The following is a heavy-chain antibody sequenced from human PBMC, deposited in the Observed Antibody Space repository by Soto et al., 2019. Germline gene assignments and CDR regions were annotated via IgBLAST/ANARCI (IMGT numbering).Heavy chain of an antibody. J-gene: IGHJ4*02. CDR1: GFIFSSYS. D-gene: IGHD1-1*01. CDR3: ARSLNLYYFDN. CDR2: ISSRSTYI. V-gene: IGHV3-21*01. Sequence: GGSLRLSCAASGFIFSSYSMNWVRQAPGKGLEWASSISSRSTYIYYADSVKGRFTISRDNAKNSLYLQMSSLRAEDTAVYYCARSLNLYYFDNWGQGTLVTVSS.